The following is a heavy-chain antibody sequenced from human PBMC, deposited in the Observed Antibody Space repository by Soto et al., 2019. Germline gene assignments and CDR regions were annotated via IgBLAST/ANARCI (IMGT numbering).Heavy chain of an antibody. J-gene: IGHJ5*02. CDR2: ICYSGST. D-gene: IGHD2-8*01. CDR1: GGSISSSSYF. CDR3: ARDPGYCTNGVCYTGSSWFDP. V-gene: IGHV4-39*02. Sequence: SETLSLTCTVSGGSISSSSYFWGWIRQPPGKGLEGIGSICYSGSTYYTPSLKSRVTISVDTSKNQFSLKLSSVTAADTAVYYCARDPGYCTNGVCYTGSSWFDPWGQGTLVTVSS.